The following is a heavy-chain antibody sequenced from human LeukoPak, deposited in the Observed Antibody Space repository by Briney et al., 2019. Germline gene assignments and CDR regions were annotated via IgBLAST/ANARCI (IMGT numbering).Heavy chain of an antibody. Sequence: SETLSLTCTVSGYSISSGYYWGWIRQPPGKGLEWIGSTDHSGSTNDNPSLKSRVTVSVDTSKNQFSLKLSSVTAADTAVYYCARVPHCTSTSCYVGGYHMDVWGKGTTVTVSS. CDR1: GYSISSGYY. CDR2: TDHSGST. D-gene: IGHD2-2*01. V-gene: IGHV4-38-2*02. CDR3: ARVPHCTSTSCYVGGYHMDV. J-gene: IGHJ6*03.